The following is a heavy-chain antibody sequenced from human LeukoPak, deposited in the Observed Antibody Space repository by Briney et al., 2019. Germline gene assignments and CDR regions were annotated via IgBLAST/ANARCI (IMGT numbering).Heavy chain of an antibody. D-gene: IGHD3-10*01. J-gene: IGHJ6*03. V-gene: IGHV5-51*01. Sequence: GESLKISCKGSGYSFATYWIGWVRQMPGKGLEWMGIIYPGDSDTRYSPSFQGQVTISADKSISTAYLQWSSLKASDTAMYYCARHTPTYYYGSGSYYNYYMDVWGKGTTVT. CDR1: GYSFATYW. CDR2: IYPGDSDT. CDR3: ARHTPTYYYGSGSYYNYYMDV.